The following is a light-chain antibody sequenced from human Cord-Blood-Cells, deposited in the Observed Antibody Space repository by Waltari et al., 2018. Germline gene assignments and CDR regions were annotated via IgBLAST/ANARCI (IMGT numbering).Light chain of an antibody. CDR2: EAS. J-gene: IGKJ4*02. CDR3: QQRSNWPPALT. Sequence: EIVLTQSPPTLSLSQGERVTLSCRASQSVSSYLAWYQQKPGQAPRLLIYEASKRATGIPARFSGSGSGTDFTLTISSLEPEDFAVYYCQQRSNWPPALTFGGGTKVGIK. CDR1: QSVSSY. V-gene: IGKV3-11*01.